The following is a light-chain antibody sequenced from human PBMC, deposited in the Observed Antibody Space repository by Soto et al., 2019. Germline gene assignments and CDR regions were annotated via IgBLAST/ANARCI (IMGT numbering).Light chain of an antibody. V-gene: IGKV3-15*01. CDR3: QEYNTWPWT. Sequence: ETVMTQSPDTVSVSPGERATLSCRASQSVNSNLAWYQQKLGQAPRVLIYGAATRATGIPARFSGSGSGTEFTLTISSLQSEDFALYYCQEYNTWPWTFDQGTKVEMK. J-gene: IGKJ1*01. CDR1: QSVNSN. CDR2: GAA.